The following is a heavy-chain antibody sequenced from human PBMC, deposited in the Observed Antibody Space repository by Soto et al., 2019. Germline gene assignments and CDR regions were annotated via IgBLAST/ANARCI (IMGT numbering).Heavy chain of an antibody. CDR1: GFTFSSYA. CDR3: AKESIVVVVAATSFDY. V-gene: IGHV3-23*01. Sequence: GGSLRLSCAASGFTFSSYAMSWVRQAPGKGLEWVSAISGSGGSTYYADSVKGRFTISRDNSKNTLYLQMNSLRADDTAIYYCAKESIVVVVAATSFDYWGQGTLVTVSS. D-gene: IGHD2-15*01. J-gene: IGHJ4*02. CDR2: ISGSGGST.